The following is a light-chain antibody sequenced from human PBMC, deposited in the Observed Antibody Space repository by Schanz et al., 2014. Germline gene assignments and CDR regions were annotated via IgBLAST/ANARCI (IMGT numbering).Light chain of an antibody. CDR1: SSDVGGYNY. V-gene: IGLV2-14*03. Sequence: QSALTQPASVSGSPGQSITISCTGTSSDVGGYNYVSWYQQHPGKAPKLMIYDVSNRPSGVSNRFSGSKSGNTTSLTISGLRAEDEADYYCSSYTTNSARGVVFGGGTKLPVL. J-gene: IGLJ2*01. CDR3: SSYTTNSARGVV. CDR2: DVS.